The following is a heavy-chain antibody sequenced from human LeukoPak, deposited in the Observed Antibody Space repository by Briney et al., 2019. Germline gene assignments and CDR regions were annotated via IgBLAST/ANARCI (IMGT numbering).Heavy chain of an antibody. CDR3: ARQARGKTYGSGSYYPAYYYYYYMDV. V-gene: IGHV4-39*01. CDR1: GGSISSSSYY. D-gene: IGHD3-10*01. J-gene: IGHJ6*03. CDR2: IYYSGST. Sequence: SETLSLTCTVSGGSISSSSYYWGWIRQPPGKGLEWIGRIYYSGSTYYNPSLKSRVTISVDTSKNQFSLRLSSVTAADTAVYSCARQARGKTYGSGSYYPAYYYYYYMDVWGKGTTVTVSS.